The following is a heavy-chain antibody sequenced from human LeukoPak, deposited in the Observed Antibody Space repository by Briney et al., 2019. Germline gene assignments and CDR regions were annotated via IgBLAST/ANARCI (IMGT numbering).Heavy chain of an antibody. J-gene: IGHJ5*02. CDR3: APRGDIEHSYVYGKWFDP. CDR2: INHSGSS. CDR1: GGSFSAYY. D-gene: IGHD5-18*01. Sequence: SSETLSLTCAVYGGSFSAYYWTWIRQPPGKGLEWIGEINHSGSSNYNSSLRSRVTISVDTSCKQFSLRLSSVTAADTAVYYCAPRGDIEHSYVYGKWFDPWGQGTRVTVSS. V-gene: IGHV4-34*01.